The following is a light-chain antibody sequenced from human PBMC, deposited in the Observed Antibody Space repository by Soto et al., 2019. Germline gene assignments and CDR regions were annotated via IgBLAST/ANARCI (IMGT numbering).Light chain of an antibody. CDR1: QGISDY. CDR3: QNYNNAPLT. V-gene: IGKV1-27*01. CDR2: ASS. J-gene: IGKJ4*01. Sequence: DIEMSQSPSSLSASVGDRVTITCRASQGISDYLAWYQQKPGKMPKLLIYASSSLQPGVPSRFSGSGSGTAFTLTIISLQPEDVATYYCQNYNNAPLTFGGGTRV.